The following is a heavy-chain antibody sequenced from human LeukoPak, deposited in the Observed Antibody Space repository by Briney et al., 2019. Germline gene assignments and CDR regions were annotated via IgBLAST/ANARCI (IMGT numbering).Heavy chain of an antibody. CDR3: ARDHYYGMDV. V-gene: IGHV3-21*05. J-gene: IGHJ6*02. CDR2: ISSSSSYT. CDR1: GFTLSSYV. Sequence: GGSLRLSCSVSGFTLSSYVMHWVRQAPGKGLEWVSYISSSSSYTNYADSVKGRFTISRDNAKNSLYLQMNSLRAEDTAVYYCARDHYYGMDVWGQGTTVTVSS.